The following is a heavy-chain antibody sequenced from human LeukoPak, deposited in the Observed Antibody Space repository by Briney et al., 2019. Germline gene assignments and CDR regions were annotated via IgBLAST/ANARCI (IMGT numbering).Heavy chain of an antibody. Sequence: GGSLRLSCAASGFTFAYSWMTWVRQAPGKGLEWLVNIKESGSEKYYVVPVKGRFTISRDNAKNSLYLQMNSLRVEDTAVYYCARGWGERGKCRGGTCNNPQFDYWGRGTLVTVSS. J-gene: IGHJ4*02. D-gene: IGHD2-15*01. CDR2: IKESGSEK. CDR1: GFTFAYSW. V-gene: IGHV3-7*01. CDR3: ARGWGERGKCRGGTCNNPQFDY.